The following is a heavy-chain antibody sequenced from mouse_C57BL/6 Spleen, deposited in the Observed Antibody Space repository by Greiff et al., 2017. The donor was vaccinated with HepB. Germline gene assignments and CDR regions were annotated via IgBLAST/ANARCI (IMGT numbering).Heavy chain of an antibody. Sequence: VQLQQSGAELVKPGASVKLSCKASGYTFTSYWMHWVKQRPGQGLEWIGMIHPNSGSTNYNEKCKSKATLTVDKSSSTAYMQLSSLTSEDSAVYYCAPTNWYKGPAWFAYWGQGTLVTVAA. CDR3: APTNWYKGPAWFAY. D-gene: IGHD4-1*02. CDR1: GYTFTSYW. J-gene: IGHJ3*01. CDR2: IHPNSGST. V-gene: IGHV1-64*01.